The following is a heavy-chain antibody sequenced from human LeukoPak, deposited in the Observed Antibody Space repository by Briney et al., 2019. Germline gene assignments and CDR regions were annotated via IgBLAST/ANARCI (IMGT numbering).Heavy chain of an antibody. Sequence: SETLSLTCTVSGGSISSYYWSWIRQPPGKGLEWGGYIYYSGSTNYNPSLKSRVTISVDTSKTQFPLKLSSVTAADTAVYYCARELTIFGVVDYFDYWGQGTLVTVSS. CDR1: GGSISSYY. J-gene: IGHJ4*02. V-gene: IGHV4-59*01. CDR2: IYYSGST. CDR3: ARELTIFGVVDYFDY. D-gene: IGHD3-3*01.